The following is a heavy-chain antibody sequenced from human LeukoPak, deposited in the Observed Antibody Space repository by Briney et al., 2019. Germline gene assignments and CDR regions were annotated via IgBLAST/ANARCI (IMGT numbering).Heavy chain of an antibody. CDR2: IKSEDTYGGTT. J-gene: IGHJ5*02. CDR1: GFTFSYAW. V-gene: IGHV3-15*01. CDR3: TTEGAGLRYIDWLGFDP. D-gene: IGHD3-9*01. Sequence: GGSLRLSCAASGFTFSYAWMNWVRQAPGKGLEWVGRIKSEDTYGGTTDYAAPVKGRFTISRDDSENTLYLHMNRLKTEDTAMYYCTTEGAGLRYIDWLGFDPWGQGTLVTVSS.